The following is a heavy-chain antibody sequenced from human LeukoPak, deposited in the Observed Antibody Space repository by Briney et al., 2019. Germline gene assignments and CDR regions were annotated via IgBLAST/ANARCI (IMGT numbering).Heavy chain of an antibody. J-gene: IGHJ4*02. V-gene: IGHV4-39*01. Sequence: SETLSLTCTVSGGSISSSSYYWGWIRQPPGKGLEWIGSIYYSGSTHYNPSLKSRVTISVDTSKNQFSLKLSSVTAADTAVYYCAGHHPRNTVDFWGQGTLVTVSS. CDR2: IYYSGST. CDR3: AGHHPRNTVDF. D-gene: IGHD2/OR15-2a*01. CDR1: GGSISSSSYY.